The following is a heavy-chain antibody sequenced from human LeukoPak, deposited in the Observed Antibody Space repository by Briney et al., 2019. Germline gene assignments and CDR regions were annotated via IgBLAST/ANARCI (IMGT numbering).Heavy chain of an antibody. D-gene: IGHD2-2*02. Sequence: SETLSLTCAVYGGSFSGYYWSWIRQPPGKGLEWIGEINHSGGTNYNPSLKSRVTISVDTSKNQLSLKLSSVTAADTAVYYCARVEGSYQLLYGWLDYWGQGTLVTVSS. CDR3: ARVEGSYQLLYGWLDY. V-gene: IGHV4-34*01. CDR2: INHSGGT. J-gene: IGHJ4*02. CDR1: GGSFSGYY.